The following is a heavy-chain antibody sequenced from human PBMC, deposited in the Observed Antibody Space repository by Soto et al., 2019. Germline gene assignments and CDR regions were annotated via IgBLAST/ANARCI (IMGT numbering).Heavy chain of an antibody. J-gene: IGHJ4*02. Sequence: GGSLRLSCSASGFTFSTQAMAWVRQAPGKGLEWVSALISSGESPDYADSVKGRFTISRDNSKNTLYLQMNSLRADDTAAYYCAKDLHGSGWSFDQWGQGTVVTVSS. D-gene: IGHD6-19*01. CDR3: AKDLHGSGWSFDQ. CDR2: LISSGESP. CDR1: GFTFSTQA. V-gene: IGHV3-23*01.